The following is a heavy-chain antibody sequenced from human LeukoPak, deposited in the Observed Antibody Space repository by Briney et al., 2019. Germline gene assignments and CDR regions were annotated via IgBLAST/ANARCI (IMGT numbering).Heavy chain of an antibody. CDR1: GFTFSDYY. Sequence: GGSLRLSCAASGFTFSDYYMSWIRQAPGKGLEWVTYISSSGSTIYYADSVKGRFTISRDNAKNSLYLQMNSLRAEDTAVYYCARDSDYGGNSDFDYWGQGTLVTVSS. J-gene: IGHJ4*02. D-gene: IGHD4-23*01. CDR3: ARDSDYGGNSDFDY. V-gene: IGHV3-11*01. CDR2: ISSSGSTI.